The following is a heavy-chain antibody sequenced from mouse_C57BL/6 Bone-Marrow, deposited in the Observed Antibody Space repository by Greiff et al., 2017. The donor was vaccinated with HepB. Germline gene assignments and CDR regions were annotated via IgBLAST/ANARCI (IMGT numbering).Heavy chain of an antibody. J-gene: IGHJ2*01. CDR3: ARGFIYYGKGD. D-gene: IGHD1-1*01. CDR2: INPNNGGT. Sequence: VQLQQSGPELVKPGASVKISCKASGYTFTDYYMNWVKQSHGKSLEWIGDINPNNGGTSYNQKFKGKATLTVDKSSSTAYMELRSLTSEDSAVYYGARGFIYYGKGDWGQATPLTVPS. V-gene: IGHV1-26*01. CDR1: GYTFTDYY.